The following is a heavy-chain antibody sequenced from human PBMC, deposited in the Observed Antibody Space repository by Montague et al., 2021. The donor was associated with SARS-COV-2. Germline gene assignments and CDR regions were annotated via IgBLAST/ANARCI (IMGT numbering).Heavy chain of an antibody. CDR3: VRVGVSNWYSFFDY. Sequence: SQTLSLIYTVSGGSISSYYWSWIRQPPGKGLEWIGYIFNSGSTNYNPSLKSRVTISVDTSKNQLSLRLRSVTAADTAVYYCVRVGVSNWYSFFDYWGQGTLVTVSS. D-gene: IGHD6-13*01. J-gene: IGHJ4*02. CDR1: GGSISSYY. CDR2: IFNSGST. V-gene: IGHV4-59*01.